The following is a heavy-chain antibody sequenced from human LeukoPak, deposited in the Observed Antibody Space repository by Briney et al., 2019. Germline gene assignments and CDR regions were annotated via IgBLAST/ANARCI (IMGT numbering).Heavy chain of an antibody. CDR3: ARDLTRSGSYKVSSSAFDY. Sequence: PGASVKVSCKASGGTFSSYAISWVRQAPGQGLEWMGGIIPIFGTANYAQKFQGRVTITADESTSTAYMELSSLRSEDTAVYYCARDLTRSGSYKVSSSAFDYWGQGTLVTVSS. CDR1: GGTFSSYA. D-gene: IGHD3-10*01. V-gene: IGHV1-69*13. J-gene: IGHJ4*02. CDR2: IIPIFGTA.